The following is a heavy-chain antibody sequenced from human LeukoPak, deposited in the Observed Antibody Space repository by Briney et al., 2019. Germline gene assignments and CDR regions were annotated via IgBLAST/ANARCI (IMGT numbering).Heavy chain of an antibody. CDR3: AKDAECSSTSCYLGYYYYYGMDV. Sequence: GGSLRLTCAASGFTFSSYGMHWVRQAPGKGLEWVAVISYDGSNKYYADSVKSRFTISRDNSKNTLYLQMNSLRAEDTAVYYCAKDAECSSTSCYLGYYYYYGMDVWGQGTTVTVSS. CDR1: GFTFSSYG. V-gene: IGHV3-30*18. D-gene: IGHD2-2*01. CDR2: ISYDGSNK. J-gene: IGHJ6*02.